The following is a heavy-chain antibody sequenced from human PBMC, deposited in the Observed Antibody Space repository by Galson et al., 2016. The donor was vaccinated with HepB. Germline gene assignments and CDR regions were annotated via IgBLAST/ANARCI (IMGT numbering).Heavy chain of an antibody. J-gene: IGHJ4*02. CDR3: ARQRHTSASKFFDY. Sequence: SETLSLTCSVSGASISSTTNYWIWIRQPPGKGLEWIGSIYYNGSPFYNPSLKSRLTASVDTSKNQFSLRLTSVTAADTAVYYCARQRHTSASKFFDYWGQGILVTVSS. CDR1: GASISSTTNY. D-gene: IGHD2-15*01. V-gene: IGHV4-39*01. CDR2: IYYNGSP.